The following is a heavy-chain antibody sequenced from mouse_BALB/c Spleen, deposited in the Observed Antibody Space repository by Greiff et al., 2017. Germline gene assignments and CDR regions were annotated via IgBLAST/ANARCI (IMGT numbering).Heavy chain of an antibody. Sequence: QVQLKQSGPGLVAPSQSLSITCTVSGFSLTSYGVHWVRQPPGKGLEWLGVIWAGGSTNYNSALMSRLSISKDNSKSQVFLKMNSLQTDDTAMYYCARDGGDNLLRLPTYWGQGTLVTVSA. CDR1: GFSLTSYG. J-gene: IGHJ3*01. D-gene: IGHD1-2*01. CDR3: ARDGGDNLLRLPTY. CDR2: IWAGGST. V-gene: IGHV2-9*02.